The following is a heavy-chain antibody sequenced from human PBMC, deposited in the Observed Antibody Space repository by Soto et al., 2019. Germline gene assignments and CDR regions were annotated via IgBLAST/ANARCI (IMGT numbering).Heavy chain of an antibody. CDR2: INHSGST. V-gene: IGHV4-34*01. CDR1: GVSFSVHY. CDR3: ARVYVWGSYRKRGERSYSDY. J-gene: IGHJ4*02. Sequence: PWETLSLTCAVYGVSFSVHYWSLIRQPPGKGLEWIGEINHSGSTNYNPSLKSRVTISVDTSKNQFSLKLSSVTAADTAVYYCARVYVWGSYRKRGERSYSDYWGQGTLVTVS. D-gene: IGHD3-16*02.